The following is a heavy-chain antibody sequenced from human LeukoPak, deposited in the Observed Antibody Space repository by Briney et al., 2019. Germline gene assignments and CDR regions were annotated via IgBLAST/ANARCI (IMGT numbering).Heavy chain of an antibody. J-gene: IGHJ4*02. CDR1: GGSFSGYY. CDR3: VRGFYDSSGYSEPFDC. V-gene: IGHV4-34*01. Sequence: PSETLSLTCAVYGGSFSGYYWSWIRQPPGKGLEWIGEINHSGSTNYNPSLKSRVTISVDTSKNQFSLKLSSVTAADTAVYYCVRGFYDSSGYSEPFDCWGRGTLVTVSS. CDR2: INHSGST. D-gene: IGHD3-22*01.